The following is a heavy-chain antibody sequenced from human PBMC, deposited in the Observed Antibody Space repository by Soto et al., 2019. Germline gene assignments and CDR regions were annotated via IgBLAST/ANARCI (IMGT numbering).Heavy chain of an antibody. D-gene: IGHD3-16*02. Sequence: PSETLSLTCTVSGGSVSSGSYYWSWIRQPPGKGLEWIGYIYYTGSTNYNPSLKSRVTISVDTSKNQFSLKLSSVTAADTAVYYCARVPITFGGVIELGFDYWGQGTLVTVS. CDR3: ARVPITFGGVIELGFDY. CDR2: IYYTGST. V-gene: IGHV4-61*01. J-gene: IGHJ4*02. CDR1: GGSVSSGSYY.